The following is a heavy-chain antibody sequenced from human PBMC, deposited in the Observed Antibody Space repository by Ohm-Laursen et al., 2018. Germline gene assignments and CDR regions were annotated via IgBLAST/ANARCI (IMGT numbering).Heavy chain of an antibody. CDR2: IYHSGST. CDR3: ARSGSYLTYVDY. Sequence: SETLSLTCAVSGFSISSVNYWGWIRQPPGKGLEWIGSIYHSGSTYYNPSLMSRVTISVDTSKNQFSLKLSSVTAADTAVYYCARSGSYLTYVDYWGQGTLVTVSS. J-gene: IGHJ4*02. D-gene: IGHD1-26*01. V-gene: IGHV4-38-2*01. CDR1: GFSISSVNY.